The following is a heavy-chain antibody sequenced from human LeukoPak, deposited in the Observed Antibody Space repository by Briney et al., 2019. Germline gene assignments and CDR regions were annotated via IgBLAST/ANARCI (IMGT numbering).Heavy chain of an antibody. D-gene: IGHD6-6*01. CDR3: ARAWHSIAARLSWFDP. Sequence: ASVKVSCKASGYTFTGYYMHWVRQAPGPGLEWMGWINPNCGGTNYAQKFQGRVTMTRDTSISTAYMELSRLRSDDTAVYYCARAWHSIAARLSWFDPWGQGTLVTVSS. V-gene: IGHV1-2*02. CDR2: INPNCGGT. CDR1: GYTFTGYY. J-gene: IGHJ5*02.